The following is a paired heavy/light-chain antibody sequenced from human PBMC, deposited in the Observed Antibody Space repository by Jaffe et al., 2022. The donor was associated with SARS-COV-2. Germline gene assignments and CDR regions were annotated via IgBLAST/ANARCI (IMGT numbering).Light chain of an antibody. CDR1: SSDVGAYDY. CDR2: EVT. CDR3: SSFAAGINKV. J-gene: IGLJ1*01. V-gene: IGLV2-8*01. Sequence: QSALTQPPSASGSPGQSVTISCTGTSSDVGAYDYVSWYQQHPGKAPRLLIYEVTKRPSGVPDRFSGSKSGNTASLTVSGLQAEDEADYYCSSFAAGINKVFGSGTKVTVL.
Heavy chain of an antibody. CDR2: IKQDGSEK. J-gene: IGHJ4*02. CDR1: GFMFNEYW. CDR3: ARVAFPWNDCDS. V-gene: IGHV3-7*03. Sequence: VQLVESGGGLVQPGGSLRLSCVNSGFMFNEYWMSWIRQAPGKGLEWVANIKQDGSEKYYAGSVKGRFTISRDNAKNSLDLQMNNLRVEDTALYYCARVAFPWNDCDSWGQGALVTVSS. D-gene: IGHD1-1*01.